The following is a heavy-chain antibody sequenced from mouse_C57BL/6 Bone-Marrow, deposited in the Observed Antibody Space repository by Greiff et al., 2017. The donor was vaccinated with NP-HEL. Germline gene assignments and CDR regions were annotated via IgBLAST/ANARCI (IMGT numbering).Heavy chain of an antibody. CDR2: IYPRSGNT. V-gene: IGHV1-81*01. CDR1: GYTFTSYG. Sequence: VQLQQSGAELARPGASVKLSCKASGYTFTSYGISWVKQRTGQGLEWIGEIYPRSGNTYYNEKFKGKATLTADKSSSTAHMELRSLTSEDSAVYFCARWDYGKSAYWGQGTLVTVSA. D-gene: IGHD2-1*01. J-gene: IGHJ3*01. CDR3: ARWDYGKSAY.